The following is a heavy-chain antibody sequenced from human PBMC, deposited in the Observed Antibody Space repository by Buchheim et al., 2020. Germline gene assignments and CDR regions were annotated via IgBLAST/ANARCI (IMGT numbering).Heavy chain of an antibody. CDR1: GFTFSSYG. CDR2: ISYDGSNK. CDR3: AKDLVLLWFGDNPFDY. V-gene: IGHV3-30*18. Sequence: QVQLVESGGGVVQPGRSLRLSCAASGFTFSSYGMHWVRQAPGKGLEWVAVISYDGSNKYYADSVKGRFTISSDNSKNKLYLQMNSLRAEDTAVYYCAKDLVLLWFGDNPFDYWGQGTL. J-gene: IGHJ4*02. D-gene: IGHD3-10*01.